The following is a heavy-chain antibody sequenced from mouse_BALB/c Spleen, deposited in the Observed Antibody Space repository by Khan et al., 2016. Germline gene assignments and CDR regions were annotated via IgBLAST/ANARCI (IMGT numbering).Heavy chain of an antibody. V-gene: IGHV5-9-3*01. J-gene: IGHJ1*01. Sequence: VQLKESGGGLVKPGGSLKLSCAASGFTFSSYAMSWVRQTPEKRLEWVATISSGGSYTYYPDSVKGRFTISRDNAKNTLYLQMSSLRSEDTAMYYCARRRYYGSSGYFDVWGAGTTVTVSS. CDR2: ISSGGSYT. CDR3: ARRRYYGSSGYFDV. CDR1: GFTFSSYA. D-gene: IGHD1-1*01.